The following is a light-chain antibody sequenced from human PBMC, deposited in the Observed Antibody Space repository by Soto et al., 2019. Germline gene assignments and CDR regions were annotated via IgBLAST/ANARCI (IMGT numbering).Light chain of an antibody. Sequence: EIVMTQSPATLSVWPGERATLSCKASQSVGTYLTWYQQKPGQAPRLLIYGASTRATGVPARFSGGGSGTEFTLTISSLQSEDFAIYHCQQYDNLPPWTFGQGTKVEIK. CDR1: QSVGTY. V-gene: IGKV3-15*01. CDR3: QQYDNLPPWT. J-gene: IGKJ1*01. CDR2: GAS.